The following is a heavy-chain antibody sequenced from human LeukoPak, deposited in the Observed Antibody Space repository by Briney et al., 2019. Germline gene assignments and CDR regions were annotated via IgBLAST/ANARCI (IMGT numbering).Heavy chain of an antibody. D-gene: IGHD3-22*01. CDR1: GGSISSYY. CDR3: ARDSMIGAFDI. J-gene: IGHJ3*02. V-gene: IGHV4-59*01. CDR2: IYYSGST. Sequence: SETLSLTCTVFGGSISSYYWSWLRQPPGKGLEWIGYIYYSGSTNYNPSLKSRVTISVDTSKNQFSLKLSSVTAADTAVYYCARDSMIGAFDIWGQGTMVTVSS.